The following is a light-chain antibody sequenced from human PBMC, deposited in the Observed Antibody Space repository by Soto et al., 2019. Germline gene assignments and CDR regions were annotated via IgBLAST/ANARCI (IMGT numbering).Light chain of an antibody. CDR2: GAS. J-gene: IGKJ1*01. CDR3: HQYGSSAWT. Sequence: EIVLTQSPGTLSLSPGERASLSGRASQSVSCSYLAWYQQTPGQAPRLLIYGASSRATGIPDRFSGSGSGTDFTLTISRLEAEDFAVYYCHQYGSSAWTFGQGTKVEIK. V-gene: IGKV3-20*01. CDR1: QSVSCSY.